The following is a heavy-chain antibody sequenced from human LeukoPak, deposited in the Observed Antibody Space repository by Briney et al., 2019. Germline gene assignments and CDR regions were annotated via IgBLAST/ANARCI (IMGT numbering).Heavy chain of an antibody. CDR1: GFTFSTNA. CDR3: ARDGANDLFKGGAYFLD. Sequence: GGSLRVSCAASGFTFSTNAMHWVRQTPGKGLEWMAVISYDGNSDTYADPVEGRFTVSRDNSRNILYLQMNSLRNDDTAMYYCARDGANDLFKGGAYFLDWGQGAMVIVS. J-gene: IGHJ1*01. V-gene: IGHV3-30*04. D-gene: IGHD4/OR15-4a*01. CDR2: ISYDGNSD.